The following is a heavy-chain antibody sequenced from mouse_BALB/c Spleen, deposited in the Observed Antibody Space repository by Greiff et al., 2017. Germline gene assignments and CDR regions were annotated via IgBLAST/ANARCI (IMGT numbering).Heavy chain of an antibody. D-gene: IGHD1-1*01. Sequence: VQVVESGAELAKPGASVKMSCKASGYTFTSYWMHWVKQRPGQGLEWIGYINPSTGYTEYNQKFKDKATLTADKSSSTAYMQLSSLTSEDSAVYYCARLLRDAMDYWGQGTSVTVSS. CDR1: GYTFTSYW. J-gene: IGHJ4*01. V-gene: IGHV1-7*01. CDR2: INPSTGYT. CDR3: ARLLRDAMDY.